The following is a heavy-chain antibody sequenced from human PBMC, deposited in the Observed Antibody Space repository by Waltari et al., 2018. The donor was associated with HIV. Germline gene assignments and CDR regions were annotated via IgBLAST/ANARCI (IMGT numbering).Heavy chain of an antibody. V-gene: IGHV3-66*01. Sequence: QLVESGGGKVRPGGSLRLSCEASGLSVRDNYLNWVRQAQGRGLDWGSMSYSDGSDSYAVSVRGRFTISTYTSTNTFFLEMPRLSPEDATVYYCARSAEKDQFAIIHYYYYFPMDVWGQETTVTVSS. CDR2: SYSDGSD. CDR3: ARSAEKDQFAIIHYYYYFPMDV. D-gene: IGHD2-2*01. J-gene: IGHJ6*02. CDR1: GLSVRDNY.